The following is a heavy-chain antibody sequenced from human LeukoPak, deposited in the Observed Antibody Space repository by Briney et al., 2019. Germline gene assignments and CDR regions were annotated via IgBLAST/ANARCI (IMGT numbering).Heavy chain of an antibody. CDR3: ATVPPYYYGSGSYHWFDP. CDR1: GYTFTDYY. V-gene: IGHV1-69-2*01. Sequence: ASVKVSCKVSGYTFTDYYMHWVQQAPGKGLEWMGLVDPEDGETIYAEKFQGRVTITADTSTDTAYMELSSLRSEDTVVYYCATVPPYYYGSGSYHWFDPWGQGTLVTVSS. CDR2: VDPEDGET. D-gene: IGHD3-10*01. J-gene: IGHJ5*02.